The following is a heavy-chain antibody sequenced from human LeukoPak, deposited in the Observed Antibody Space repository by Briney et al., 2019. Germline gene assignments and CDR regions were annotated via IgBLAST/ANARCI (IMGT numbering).Heavy chain of an antibody. CDR1: GFTFSSYA. V-gene: IGHV3-23*01. J-gene: IGHJ3*02. Sequence: GGSLRLSCAASGFTFSSYAMSWVRQAPGKGLEWVSAISGSGGSTYYADSVKGRFTISRDNSKNTLYLQMNSLRAEDTAVYYCAKDPGGYYDSSGYRGDDAFDIWGQGTMVTVSS. CDR3: AKDPGGYYDSSGYRGDDAFDI. CDR2: ISGSGGST. D-gene: IGHD3-22*01.